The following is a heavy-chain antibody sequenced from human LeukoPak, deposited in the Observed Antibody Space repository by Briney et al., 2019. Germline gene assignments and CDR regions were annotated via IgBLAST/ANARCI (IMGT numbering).Heavy chain of an antibody. Sequence: SETLSLTCAVYGGSFSGYYWSWIRQPPGKGLEWIGEINHSGSTNYNPSLKSRVTISVDTSKDQFSLKLSSVTAADTAVYYCARRVVGATGTSFDYWGQGTLVTVSS. V-gene: IGHV4-34*01. J-gene: IGHJ4*02. CDR2: INHSGST. CDR3: ARRVVGATGTSFDY. D-gene: IGHD1-26*01. CDR1: GGSFSGYY.